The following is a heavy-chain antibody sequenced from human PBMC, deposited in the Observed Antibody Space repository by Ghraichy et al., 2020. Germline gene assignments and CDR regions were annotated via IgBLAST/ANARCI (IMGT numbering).Heavy chain of an antibody. D-gene: IGHD2-2*01. J-gene: IGHJ4*02. Sequence: GGSLRLSCAASGFTFSNAWMSWVRQAPGKGLEWVGRIKSKTDGGTTDYAAPVKGRFTISRDDSKNTLYLQMNSLKTEDTAVYYCTTVEDIVVVPAARCWGQGTLVTVSS. CDR1: GFTFSNAW. CDR3: TTVEDIVVVPAARC. V-gene: IGHV3-15*01. CDR2: IKSKTDGGTT.